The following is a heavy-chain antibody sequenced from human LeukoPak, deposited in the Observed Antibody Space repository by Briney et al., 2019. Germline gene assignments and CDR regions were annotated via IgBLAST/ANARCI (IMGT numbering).Heavy chain of an antibody. CDR1: GGSISSYY. D-gene: IGHD6-6*01. CDR2: IYCSGST. CDR3: ARSPEYSSSSVPNYFDY. Sequence: SETLSLTCTVSGGSISSYYWTWIRQPPGKGLEWIGFIYCSGSTDYNPSLKSRVTISVDTSKNQFSLKLSSVTAADTAVYYCARSPEYSSSSVPNYFDYWGQGTLVTVSS. V-gene: IGHV4-59*08. J-gene: IGHJ4*02.